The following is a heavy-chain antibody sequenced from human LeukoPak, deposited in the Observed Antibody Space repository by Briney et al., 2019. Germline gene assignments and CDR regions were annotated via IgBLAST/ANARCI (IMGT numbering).Heavy chain of an antibody. CDR1: GFSFSDYG. CDR2: ISGTGDST. Sequence: GGSLRLSCAASGFSFSDYGMNWVRQAPGKGLEWVSVISGTGDSTYYADSVKGRFTISRDNSRNTLYLQMNSLRAEDTAVYYCAKQYCSNSNCYIDYWGQGTLVTVSS. J-gene: IGHJ4*02. V-gene: IGHV3-23*01. CDR3: AKQYCSNSNCYIDY. D-gene: IGHD2-2*02.